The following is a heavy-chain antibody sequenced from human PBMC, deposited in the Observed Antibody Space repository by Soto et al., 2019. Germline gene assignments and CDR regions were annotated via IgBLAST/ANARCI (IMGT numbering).Heavy chain of an antibody. Sequence: QVQLQESGPGLVKPSETLSLTCTVSGGSISSYYWSWIRQPAGKGLEWIGRIYTNGSTNYNPSLKIRLTMSVDTSKNEFSLKLSSVTAADTAVYYCARDGSSWHYGMDVWGQGTTVTVSS. CDR3: ARDGSSWHYGMDV. V-gene: IGHV4-4*07. CDR1: GGSISSYY. J-gene: IGHJ6*02. CDR2: IYTNGST. D-gene: IGHD6-13*01.